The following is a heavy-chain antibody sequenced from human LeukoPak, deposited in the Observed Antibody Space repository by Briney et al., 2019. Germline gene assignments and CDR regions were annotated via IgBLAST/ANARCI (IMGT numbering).Heavy chain of an antibody. Sequence: GWSLSLSCPASGYTFHDYAMHGVRQVAGKGLEWVSGITWNSGSVLYADSVRGRFTISRDNAKNSLYLQMNSLRPEDMAFYYCAKGLGVASLIVDALDMWGQGTMVTV. J-gene: IGHJ3*02. CDR3: AKGLGVASLIVDALDM. V-gene: IGHV3-9*03. D-gene: IGHD3/OR15-3a*01. CDR2: ITWNSGSV. CDR1: GYTFHDYA.